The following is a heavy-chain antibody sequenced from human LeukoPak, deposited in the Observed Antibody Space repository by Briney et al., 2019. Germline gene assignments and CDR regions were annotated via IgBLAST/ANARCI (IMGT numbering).Heavy chain of an antibody. J-gene: IGHJ5*02. D-gene: IGHD2-2*01. Sequence: SQTLSLTCAISGDSVSSNSVTWNWIRQSPSRGLEWPGRTYYRSTWYNDYAVSVRGRITVNPDTSKNQFSLHLNSVTPEDTAVYYCARRLTQYDCFDPWGQGILVTVSS. CDR3: ARRLTQYDCFDP. V-gene: IGHV6-1*01. CDR1: GDSVSSNSVT. CDR2: TYYRSTWYN.